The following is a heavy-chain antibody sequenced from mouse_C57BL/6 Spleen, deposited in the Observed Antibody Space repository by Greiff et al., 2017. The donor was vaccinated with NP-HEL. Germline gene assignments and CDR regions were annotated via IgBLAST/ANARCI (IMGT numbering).Heavy chain of an antibody. J-gene: IGHJ2*01. CDR2: IDPETGGT. D-gene: IGHD1-1*01. Sequence: QVQLKQSGAELVRPGASVTLSCKASGYTFTDYEMHWVKQTPVHGLEWIGAIDPETGGTAYNQKFKGKAILTADKSSSTAYMELRSLTSEDSAVYYCTRQDGSSYFDYWGQGTTLTVSS. CDR3: TRQDGSSYFDY. CDR1: GYTFTDYE. V-gene: IGHV1-15*01.